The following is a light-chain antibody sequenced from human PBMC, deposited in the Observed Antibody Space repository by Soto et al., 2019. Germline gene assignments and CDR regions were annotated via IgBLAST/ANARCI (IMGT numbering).Light chain of an antibody. Sequence: EILLTQSPATLSVSPGETATLSCRASQNVLSDLVWYQQKPGQAPRLLVYGVTTRATDAPAKFRGSGSGTEFSLTISSLQSEDFATYYCQQYRSWPRTFGQGSKVEI. CDR1: QNVLSD. J-gene: IGKJ1*01. CDR3: QQYRSWPRT. CDR2: GVT. V-gene: IGKV3-15*01.